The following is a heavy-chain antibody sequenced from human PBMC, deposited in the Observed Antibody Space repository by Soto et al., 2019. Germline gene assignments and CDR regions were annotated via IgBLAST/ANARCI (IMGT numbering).Heavy chain of an antibody. CDR2: IYYSGST. J-gene: IGHJ4*02. V-gene: IGHV4-31*03. CDR1: GGSISSGGYY. Sequence: QVRLQESGPGLVKPSQTLSLTCTVSGGSISSGGYYWSWIRQHPGKGLEWIGYIYYSGSTYYNPSLKSRVTISVDTSKNQFSLKLSSVTAADTAVYYCARGHKAHTVTFDYWGQGTLVTVSS. CDR3: ARGHKAHTVTFDY. D-gene: IGHD4-17*01.